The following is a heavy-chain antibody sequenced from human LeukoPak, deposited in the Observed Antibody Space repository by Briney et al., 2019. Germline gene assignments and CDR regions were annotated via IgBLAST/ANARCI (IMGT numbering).Heavy chain of an antibody. Sequence: ASVKVSCKASGYTFSSYDINWVRQATGQGLEWMGWMNPNSGNTAYAQKFQGRVTVSRDTSISTAYMELSSLGSEDTAVYYCARLPKYSRPLDYWGQGTLVTVSS. CDR2: MNPNSGNT. CDR1: GYTFSSYD. D-gene: IGHD6-6*01. J-gene: IGHJ4*02. V-gene: IGHV1-8*02. CDR3: ARLPKYSRPLDY.